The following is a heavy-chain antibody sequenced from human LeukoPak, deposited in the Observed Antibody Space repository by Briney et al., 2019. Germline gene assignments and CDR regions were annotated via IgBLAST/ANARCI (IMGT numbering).Heavy chain of an antibody. CDR2: IYPGDSDT. J-gene: IGHJ4*02. D-gene: IGHD3-22*01. CDR3: ARRRSEVVVDDFDY. CDR1: GYSFTSYW. Sequence: GESLKISCKDSGYSFTSYWIGWVRQMPGKGLEWMGIIYPGDSDTRYSPSFQGQVTISADKSITTAYLQWSSLKASDTAMYYCARRRSEVVVDDFDYWGQGTLVTVSS. V-gene: IGHV5-51*01.